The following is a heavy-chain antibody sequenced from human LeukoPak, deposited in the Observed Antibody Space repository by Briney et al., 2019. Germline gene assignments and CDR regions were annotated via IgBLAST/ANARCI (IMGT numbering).Heavy chain of an antibody. D-gene: IGHD6-19*01. CDR2: IHYNGGT. J-gene: IGHJ3*01. CDR3: AGSGWSFDAFDF. CDR1: GASITGYY. V-gene: IGHV4-59*08. Sequence: PYETLSLTCTVSGASITGYYWSWIRQPPGKELEWIGNIHYNGGTNYSPSLKSRLTMSVDTSKSRFSLRLSSLTAADTAVYFFAGSGWSFDAFDFWGQGTMVTVSS.